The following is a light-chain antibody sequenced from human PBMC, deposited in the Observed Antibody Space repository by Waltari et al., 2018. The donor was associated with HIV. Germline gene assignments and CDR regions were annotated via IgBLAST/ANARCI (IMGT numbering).Light chain of an antibody. Sequence: QSALTQPASVSGSPGQSITISCPGTGIDFGDFNYISWYQQHPAKAPKLILYEVTNRPSGISDRFSGSKFGNTASLTISGLQADDEADYHCSSFTTRRTLVFGGGTRLSV. CDR1: GIDFGDFNY. J-gene: IGLJ2*01. CDR3: SSFTTRRTLV. V-gene: IGLV2-14*01. CDR2: EVT.